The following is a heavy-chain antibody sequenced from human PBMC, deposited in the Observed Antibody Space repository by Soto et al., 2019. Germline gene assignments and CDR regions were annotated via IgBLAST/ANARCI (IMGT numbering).Heavy chain of an antibody. CDR3: ARFSGSFPGYLYP. J-gene: IGHJ5*02. Sequence: HPGGSLRLSCAASGFTFSSYLMHRVRQAPGKGLVWVSRINSDGSSTSYADSVKGRFTISRDNAKNTLYLQMNSLRVEDTAMYYCARFSGSFPGYLYPWGRGTLVTVSS. CDR2: INSDGSST. D-gene: IGHD1-26*01. V-gene: IGHV3-74*01. CDR1: GFTFSSYL.